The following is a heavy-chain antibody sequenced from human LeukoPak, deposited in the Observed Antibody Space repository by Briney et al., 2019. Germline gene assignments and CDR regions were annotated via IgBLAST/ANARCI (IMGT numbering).Heavy chain of an antibody. CDR2: FDPKNGET. CDR1: GHTLTQFS. J-gene: IGHJ6*02. CDR3: TIESPRMSSV. V-gene: IGHV1-24*01. Sequence: ASVKVSCKVSGHTLTQFSIYWVRQTPEKGLQWLGSFDPKNGETLYVQKFQDRVTMTADTSIDTAYMVPSSLRSEDTALYYCTIESPRMSSVWGQGTTVTVSS. D-gene: IGHD6-6*01.